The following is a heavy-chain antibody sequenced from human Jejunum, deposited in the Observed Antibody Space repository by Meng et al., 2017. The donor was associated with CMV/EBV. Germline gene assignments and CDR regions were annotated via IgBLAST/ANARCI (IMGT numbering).Heavy chain of an antibody. Sequence: EVQLVESGGDLVQPGGSLRLSCAASGFTFSNYWMHWVRQVPGKGLVWVSRIDTDGTTTTYTDAVNGRFTISRDNAKNTLYLQMNSLRVEDTAVYYCTANQWGYWGQGTLVTVAS. CDR1: GFTFSNYW. CDR3: TANQWGY. D-gene: IGHD2-21*02. J-gene: IGHJ4*02. V-gene: IGHV3-74*02. CDR2: IDTDGTTT.